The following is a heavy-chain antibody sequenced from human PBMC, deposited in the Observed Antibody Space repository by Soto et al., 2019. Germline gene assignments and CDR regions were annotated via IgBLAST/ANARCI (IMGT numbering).Heavy chain of an antibody. CDR1: SGSVNSGFYY. CDR2: ISHTGST. CDR3: ARDIRGYSRAFDY. Sequence: QVQLQESGPGLVKPSETLSLTCTVSSGSVNSGFYYWTWVRQPPGKALEWIGYISHTGSTNYNSALTSRVTISVDTSKNQFSLRLTSVTAADTAVYYCARDIRGYSRAFDYWGQGTLVTVSS. J-gene: IGHJ4*02. V-gene: IGHV4-61*01. D-gene: IGHD5-18*01.